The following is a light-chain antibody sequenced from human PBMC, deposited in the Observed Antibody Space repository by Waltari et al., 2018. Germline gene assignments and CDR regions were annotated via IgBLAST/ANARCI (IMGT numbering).Light chain of an antibody. Sequence: QSALTQPASVSGSPGQSITISCTGTSSDVGAYNYVSWYQQLPGKAPKLIIYDVNNWPSGVSDRFSGSKSGNTASLTISGLQAEDEADYYCASYTTSSTLVVFCGGTRLSVL. CDR2: DVN. CDR1: SSDVGAYNY. CDR3: ASYTTSSTLVV. J-gene: IGLJ2*01. V-gene: IGLV2-14*03.